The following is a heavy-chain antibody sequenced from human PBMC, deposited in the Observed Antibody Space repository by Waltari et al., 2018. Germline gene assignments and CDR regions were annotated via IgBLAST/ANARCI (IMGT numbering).Heavy chain of an antibody. CDR3: ARVSGLGGATLDY. D-gene: IGHD1-26*01. CDR1: GGSISSYY. V-gene: IGHV4-59*01. Sequence: QVQLQESGSGLVKPSETLSLTCTVSGGSISSYYWSWIRQPPGKGLEWIGYIYYSGSTNYYPSLKRRVTISVATAKNQFSLKRSSVTAADTAVYYCARVSGLGGATLDYWGQGTLVTVSS. CDR2: IYYSGST. J-gene: IGHJ4*02.